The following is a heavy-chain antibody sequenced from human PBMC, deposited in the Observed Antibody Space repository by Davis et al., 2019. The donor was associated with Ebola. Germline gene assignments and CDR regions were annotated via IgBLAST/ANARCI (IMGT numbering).Heavy chain of an antibody. CDR1: GFTFRNYD. V-gene: IGHV3-23*01. D-gene: IGHD2-15*01. CDR3: ARYCHYTDCSYFDC. J-gene: IGHJ4*02. CDR2: ISAREGHT. Sequence: GESLKIYCAASGFTFRNYDMSWVRHVPGKGLEWVSTISAREGHTHYSDAVRGRFTITRYNSKNTLYLQMNSLRAADTATYYCARYCHYTDCSYFDCWRQGPMVAVSS.